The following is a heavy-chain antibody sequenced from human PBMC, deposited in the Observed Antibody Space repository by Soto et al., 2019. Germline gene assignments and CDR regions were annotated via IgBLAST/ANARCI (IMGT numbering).Heavy chain of an antibody. D-gene: IGHD2-15*01. V-gene: IGHV4-34*01. CDR1: GGSFSGYY. J-gene: IGHJ6*02. CDR2: INHSGST. Sequence: SETLSLTCAVYGGSFSGYYWSWIRQPPGKGLEWIGEINHSGSTNYNPSLKSRVTISVDTSKNQFSLKLSSVTAADTAVYYCARGGVAATHYYYYGMDVWGQGTTVTVSS. CDR3: ARGGVAATHYYYYGMDV.